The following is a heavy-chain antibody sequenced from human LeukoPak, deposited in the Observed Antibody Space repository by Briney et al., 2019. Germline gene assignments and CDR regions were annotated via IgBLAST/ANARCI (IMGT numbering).Heavy chain of an antibody. CDR2: IRASGDHV. CDR1: GFTLSDYY. Sequence: GGSLRLSCAASGFTLSDYYMTWVRQAPGQGLEWVSYIRASGDHVFYADSVKGRFTISRDNAKNSLYLQMNSLRAEDTAVYYCAKSLGGTALDYWGQGTLVTVSS. V-gene: IGHV3-11*01. D-gene: IGHD1-26*01. CDR3: AKSLGGTALDY. J-gene: IGHJ4*02.